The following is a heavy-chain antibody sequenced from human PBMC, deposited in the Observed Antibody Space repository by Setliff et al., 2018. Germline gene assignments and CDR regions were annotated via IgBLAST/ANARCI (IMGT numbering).Heavy chain of an antibody. CDR2: MPYNEIHR. V-gene: IGHV3-33*05. D-gene: IGHD5-18*01. CDR3: ARDGGMGMVKGYYYGLDA. J-gene: IGHJ6*02. CDR1: GFTFSNYG. Sequence: LRLSCSASGFTFSNYGMHWVRQAPGKGLEWVAFMPYNEIHRYFANSVKGRFTISRDNAKNSLYLQMNSLRVEDTAVYYCARDGGMGMVKGYYYGLDAWGPGTSVTVSS.